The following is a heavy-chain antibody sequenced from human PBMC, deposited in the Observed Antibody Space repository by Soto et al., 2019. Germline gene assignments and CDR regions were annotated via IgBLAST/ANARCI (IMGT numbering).Heavy chain of an antibody. J-gene: IGHJ4*02. V-gene: IGHV3-49*03. CDR2: IRSKVYGETT. CDR3: TSPPSQSASSGLY. CDR1: GFIFGDYA. D-gene: IGHD1-26*01. Sequence: GGSLRLSCTTSGFIFGDYAISWYRQAPGKGLEWVGFIRSKVYGETTFYAASVEGRFTISRDDSKSIAFLQMNSLRTEDTAVYYCTSPPSQSASSGLYWGQGTLVTVSS.